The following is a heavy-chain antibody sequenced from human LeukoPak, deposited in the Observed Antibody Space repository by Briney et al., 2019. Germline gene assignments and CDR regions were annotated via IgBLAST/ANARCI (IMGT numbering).Heavy chain of an antibody. CDR2: IYPSGST. J-gene: IGHJ4*02. V-gene: IGHV4-4*07. CDR3: ARHRSRDAMIVRDYFDY. CDR1: GGSINSYY. D-gene: IGHD3-22*01. Sequence: SDTLSLTCTVSGGSINSYYRKWIRQPAARGRDGIGRIYPSGSTNYNPSVKSRVTMSVATSKNQFSLKLSSVTAGDTAVYFCARHRSRDAMIVRDYFDYWGEGTLGSVSS.